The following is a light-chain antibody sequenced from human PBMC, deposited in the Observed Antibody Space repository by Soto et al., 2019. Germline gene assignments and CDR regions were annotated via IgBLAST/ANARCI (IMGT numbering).Light chain of an antibody. CDR1: QSVSSSY. CDR2: GAS. Sequence: EIVLTQSPGTLSLSPCERATLSCSASQSVSSSYLAWYQQKPGQAPRLLIYGASSRATGIPDRFSGSGSGTDFTLTISRLEPEDSAVYYCQQYGSSETFGQGTKVDIK. CDR3: QQYGSSET. J-gene: IGKJ1*01. V-gene: IGKV3-20*01.